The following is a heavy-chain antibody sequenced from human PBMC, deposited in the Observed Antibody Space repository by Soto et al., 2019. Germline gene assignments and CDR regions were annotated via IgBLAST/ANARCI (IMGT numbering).Heavy chain of an antibody. Sequence: GGSLTLSCAASGFTFSSYSMSWVRQAPGKGLEWVSAISGSGGSTYYADSVKGRFTISRDNSKNTLYLQMNSLRAEDTAVYYCAKGSLHSAFFQHWGQGTLVTVSS. D-gene: IGHD2-15*01. CDR2: ISGSGGST. CDR3: AKGSLHSAFFQH. CDR1: GFTFSSYS. V-gene: IGHV3-23*01. J-gene: IGHJ1*01.